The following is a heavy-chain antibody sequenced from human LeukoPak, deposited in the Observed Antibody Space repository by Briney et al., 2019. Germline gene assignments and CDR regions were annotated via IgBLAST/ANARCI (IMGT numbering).Heavy chain of an antibody. J-gene: IGHJ4*02. CDR1: GYTFTSYG. V-gene: IGHV1-2*02. D-gene: IGHD4-17*01. CDR3: ARAPYGDQAYFDY. CDR2: INPNSGGT. Sequence: GASVKVSCKASGYTFTSYGISWVRQAPGQGLEWMGWINPNSGGTNYAQKFQGRVTMTRDTSISTAYMELSRLRSDDTAVYYCARAPYGDQAYFDYWGQGTLVTVSS.